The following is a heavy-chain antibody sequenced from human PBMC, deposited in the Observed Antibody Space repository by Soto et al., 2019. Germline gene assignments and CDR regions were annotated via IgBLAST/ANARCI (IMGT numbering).Heavy chain of an antibody. Sequence: QVQLVQSGAEVKKPGSSVKVSCKASGGTFSSYAISWVRQAPGQGLEWMGGIIPIFGTANYAQKFQGRVTITADESTSTAYMELSSLRSEDTAVXXXXXDXGXRDTGHAFDIWGQGTMVTVSS. CDR3: XXDXGXRDTGHAFDI. D-gene: IGHD3-10*01. J-gene: IGHJ3*02. V-gene: IGHV1-69*01. CDR1: GGTFSSYA. CDR2: IIPIFGTA.